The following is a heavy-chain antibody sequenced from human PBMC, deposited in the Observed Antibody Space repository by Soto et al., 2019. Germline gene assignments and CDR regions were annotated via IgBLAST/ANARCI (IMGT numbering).Heavy chain of an antibody. V-gene: IGHV1-2*02. J-gene: IGHJ6*02. Sequence: ASVKVSCKASGYPFTGPYIYWVRQAPGQGLEWMGWINPSSGGTEFAEKFQGRVTVTRDTSIRTVFLELNSLTSDDTGVYFCARDFRTYSHGVDVWGPGPALTV. D-gene: IGHD4-4*01. CDR2: INPSSGGT. CDR1: GYPFTGPY. CDR3: ARDFRTYSHGVDV.